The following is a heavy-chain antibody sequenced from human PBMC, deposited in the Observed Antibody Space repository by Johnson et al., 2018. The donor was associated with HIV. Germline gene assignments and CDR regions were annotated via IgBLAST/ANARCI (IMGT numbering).Heavy chain of an antibody. D-gene: IGHD4-23*01. CDR2: MWYDGSNR. CDR3: AKVILDYGGNPRSNAFDI. CDR1: GFTFSSYG. Sequence: QVLLVESGGGVVQPGGSLRLSCAASGFTFSSYGMHWVRQAPGKGLEWVAVMWYDGSNRYYADSVKGRFTLSRYNAKKSLHLHMNSLRAEDTAVYYCAKVILDYGGNPRSNAFDIWGQGTMVTVSS. J-gene: IGHJ3*02. V-gene: IGHV3-33*03.